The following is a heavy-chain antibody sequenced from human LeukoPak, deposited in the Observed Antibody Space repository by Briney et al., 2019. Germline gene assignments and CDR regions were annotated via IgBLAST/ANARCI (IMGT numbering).Heavy chain of an antibody. D-gene: IGHD2-2*01. V-gene: IGHV3-30-3*01. CDR2: ISYDGSNK. CDR3: ARDGGYCSSTSCRLYYYGMDV. J-gene: IGHJ6*02. CDR1: GFTFSSYA. Sequence: GGSLRLSCAASGFTFSSYAMHWVRQAPGKGLEWVAVISYDGSNKYYADSVKGRFTISRDNAKNSLYLQMNSLRAEDTAVYYCARDGGYCSSTSCRLYYYGMDVWGQGTTVTVSS.